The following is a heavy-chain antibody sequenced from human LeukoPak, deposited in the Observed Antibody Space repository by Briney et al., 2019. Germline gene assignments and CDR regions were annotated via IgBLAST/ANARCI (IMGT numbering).Heavy chain of an antibody. J-gene: IGHJ4*02. CDR1: GGSISSSSYY. CDR2: IYYSGST. D-gene: IGHD3-10*01. CDR3: ARGPSGSYYNPGCLDY. V-gene: IGHV4-39*07. Sequence: KTSETLSLTCTVSGGSISSSSYYWGWIRQPPGKGLEWIGSIYYSGSTYYSPSLKSRVTISVDTSKNQFSLKLSSVTAADTAAYYCARGPSGSYYNPGCLDYWGQGTLVTVSS.